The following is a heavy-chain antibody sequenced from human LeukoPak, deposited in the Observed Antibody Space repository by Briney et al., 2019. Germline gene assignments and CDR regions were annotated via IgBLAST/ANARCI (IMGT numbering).Heavy chain of an antibody. J-gene: IGHJ5*02. CDR1: GGSISSYY. V-gene: IGHV4-59*08. Sequence: SETLSLTCTVSGGSISSYYWSWIRQPPGKGLEWIGYIYYSGSTNYNPSLKSRVTISVDTSKNQFSLKLSSVTAADTAVYYCARHMFRGVIISPRDYNWFDPWGQGTLVTVSS. CDR3: ARHMFRGVIISPRDYNWFDP. D-gene: IGHD3-10*01. CDR2: IYYSGST.